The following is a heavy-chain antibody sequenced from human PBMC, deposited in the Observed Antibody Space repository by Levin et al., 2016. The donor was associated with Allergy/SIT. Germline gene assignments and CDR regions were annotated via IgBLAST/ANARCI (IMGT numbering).Heavy chain of an antibody. J-gene: IGHJ4*02. V-gene: IGHV4-39*01. Sequence: RQAPGKGLEWIGSIYYTGSTYYNPSLKSRVTISVDTSKNQFSLILSSVTAADTAVYYCARLPEWGWFLDYWGQGTLVTVSS. CDR2: IYYTGST. D-gene: IGHD6-19*01. CDR3: ARLPEWGWFLDY.